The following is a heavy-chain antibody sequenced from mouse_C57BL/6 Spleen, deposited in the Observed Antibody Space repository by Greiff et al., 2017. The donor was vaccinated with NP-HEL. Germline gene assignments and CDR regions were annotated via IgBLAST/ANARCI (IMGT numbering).Heavy chain of an antibody. V-gene: IGHV1-80*01. J-gene: IGHJ2*01. CDR3: ARSGNYGLDY. CDR1: GYAFSSYW. CDR2: IYPGDGDT. D-gene: IGHD1-1*01. Sequence: QVQLQQSGAELVKPGASVKISCKASGYAFSSYWLNWVKPRPGKGLVWIGQIYPGDGDTNYNGKFKGKATLTADKSSSTAYMQLSSLTSEDSAVYFCARSGNYGLDYWGQGTTLTVSS.